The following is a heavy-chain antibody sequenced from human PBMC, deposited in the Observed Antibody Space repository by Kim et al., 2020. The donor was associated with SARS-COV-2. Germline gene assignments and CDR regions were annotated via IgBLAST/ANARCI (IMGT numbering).Heavy chain of an antibody. Sequence: ASVKVSCKASGYTFTSYAMHWVRQAPGQRLEWMGWINAGNGNTKYSQKFQGRVTITRDTSASTAYMELSSLRSEDTAVYYCARGLDYDILTGYYNRGDWFDPWGQGTLVTVSS. J-gene: IGHJ5*02. CDR2: INAGNGNT. CDR3: ARGLDYDILTGYYNRGDWFDP. D-gene: IGHD3-9*01. CDR1: GYTFTSYA. V-gene: IGHV1-3*01.